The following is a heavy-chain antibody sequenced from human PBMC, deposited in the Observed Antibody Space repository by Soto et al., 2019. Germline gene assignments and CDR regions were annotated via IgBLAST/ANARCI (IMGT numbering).Heavy chain of an antibody. CDR2: IGTTGGDT. D-gene: IGHD6-25*01. CDR3: AKSRVASGRGYFDL. CDR1: GFSFSPYP. J-gene: IGHJ2*01. Sequence: EVQLLESGGSLVLPGGSLRLSCAASGFSFSPYPMSWVRQAPVKGLEWVSTIGTTGGDTYYPDFVKGRFTISRDDSKNTVYLQMSSLRDEVSAIYYCAKSRVASGRGYFDLWGRGTLVTVSS. V-gene: IGHV3-23*01.